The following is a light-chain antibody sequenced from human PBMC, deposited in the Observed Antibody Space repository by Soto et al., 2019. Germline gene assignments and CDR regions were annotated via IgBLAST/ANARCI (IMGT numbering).Light chain of an antibody. V-gene: IGLV2-11*01. CDR2: EVS. Sequence: QSALTQPRSVSGSPGQSVAISCTGTSRDVDAYAFVSWYPHHPGKAPKLIISEVSKRPSGVSHRFSGSKSGNTASLTISGLQTEDEADYFCCSFAGSFYVFGTGTKLTVL. J-gene: IGLJ1*01. CDR1: SRDVDAYAF. CDR3: CSFAGSFYV.